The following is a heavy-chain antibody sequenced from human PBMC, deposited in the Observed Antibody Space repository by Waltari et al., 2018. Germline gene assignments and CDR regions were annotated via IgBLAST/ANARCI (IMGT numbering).Heavy chain of an antibody. CDR2: IRYDGNNK. CDR3: AKEDGVGPTTTSFNY. J-gene: IGHJ4*02. CDR1: GFTFSDYG. V-gene: IGHV3-30*02. D-gene: IGHD1-26*01. Sequence: CPASGFTFSDYGMHWVRQAPGKGLEWVAFIRYDGNNKYYADSVKGRFTISRDNSKNTLYLQMDSLRVEDTAVYYCAKEDGVGPTTTSFNYWGQGTLVTVSS.